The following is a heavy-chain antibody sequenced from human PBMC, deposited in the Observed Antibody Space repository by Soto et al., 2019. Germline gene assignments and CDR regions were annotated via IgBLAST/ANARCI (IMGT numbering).Heavy chain of an antibody. J-gene: IGHJ4*02. Sequence: GSLRLSCAASEFTFSNYAMTWVRQAPGKGLEWVSLITGSDGRTYYADSVKGRFTISRDNSKNTLFLQMNSLRAEDTAVYYCAKATYDTPFHTSSSDCRGQGTLVTVSS. D-gene: IGHD3-22*01. V-gene: IGHV3-23*01. CDR2: ITGSDGRT. CDR3: AKATYDTPFHTSSSDC. CDR1: EFTFSNYA.